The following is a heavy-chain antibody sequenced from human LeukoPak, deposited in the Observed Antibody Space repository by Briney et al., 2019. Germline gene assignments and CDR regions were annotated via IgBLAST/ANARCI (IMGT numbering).Heavy chain of an antibody. CDR1: GYTFTSYG. D-gene: IGHD6-13*01. CDR2: INPNSGGT. Sequence: ASVKVSCKASGYTFTSYGISWVRQAPGQGLEWMGWINPNSGGTNYAQKFQGRVTMTRDTSISTAYMELSRLRSDDTAVYYCARVPSAAAIPVGYFNYWGQGTLVTVSS. CDR3: ARVPSAAAIPVGYFNY. V-gene: IGHV1-2*02. J-gene: IGHJ4*02.